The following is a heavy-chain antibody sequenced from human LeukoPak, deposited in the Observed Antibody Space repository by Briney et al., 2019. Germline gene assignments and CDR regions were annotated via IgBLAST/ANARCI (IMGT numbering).Heavy chain of an antibody. V-gene: IGHV1-3*01. Sequence: ASVKVSCKASGYTFTSYAMHWVRQAPGQRLEWMGWISAGNGNTKYSQKFQGRVTITRDTSASTAYMELSSLRSEDTAVYYCARASGLVYYYGMDVWGQGTTVTVSS. J-gene: IGHJ6*02. CDR3: ARASGLVYYYGMDV. CDR1: GYTFTSYA. D-gene: IGHD3-10*01. CDR2: ISAGNGNT.